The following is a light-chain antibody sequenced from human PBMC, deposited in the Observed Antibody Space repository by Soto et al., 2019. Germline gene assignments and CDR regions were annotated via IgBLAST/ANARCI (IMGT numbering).Light chain of an antibody. CDR3: QQYGSSIT. CDR1: HIINNNY. J-gene: IGKJ5*01. Sequence: EIVLTQSPGTLSLSPGEGAILSCRASHIINNNYLAWYQQKPGQAPRLLTYGASSRATGIPDRFSGGGSGTDFTLTVTRREPDDFAVYYCQQYGSSITFGQGTRLEIK. CDR2: GAS. V-gene: IGKV3-20*01.